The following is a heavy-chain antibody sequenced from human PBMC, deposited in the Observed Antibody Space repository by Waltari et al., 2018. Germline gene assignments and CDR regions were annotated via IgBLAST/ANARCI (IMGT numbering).Heavy chain of an antibody. CDR2: IYYSGST. Sequence: QLQLQESGPGLVKPSETLSLTCTVSGGSISSSSYYWGWIRQPPGKGLEWIGSIYYSGSTYYTPSLKSRVTISVDPSKHQFSLKLSSVTAADTAVYYCARHNGRDCYNFDYWGQGTLVTVSS. CDR3: ARHNGRDCYNFDY. D-gene: IGHD2-21*01. J-gene: IGHJ4*02. CDR1: GGSISSSSYY. V-gene: IGHV4-39*01.